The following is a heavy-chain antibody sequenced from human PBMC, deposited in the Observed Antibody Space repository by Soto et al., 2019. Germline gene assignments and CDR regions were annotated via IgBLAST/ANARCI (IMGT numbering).Heavy chain of an antibody. CDR3: ARGRTYPRWPSAPRRATGVSEV. V-gene: IGHV4-34*01. D-gene: IGHD1-1*01. J-gene: IGHJ4*02. CDR2: NNHSGST. Sequence: QVQLQQWGAGLLKPSETLSLTCAVYGGSFSGYYWSWIRQPPGKGLEWIGENNHSGSTNYNPSLKSRVTISVDTSKNQFSLKLSSVTAADTAVYYCARGRTYPRWPSAPRRATGVSEVWGQGTLVTVSS. CDR1: GGSFSGYY.